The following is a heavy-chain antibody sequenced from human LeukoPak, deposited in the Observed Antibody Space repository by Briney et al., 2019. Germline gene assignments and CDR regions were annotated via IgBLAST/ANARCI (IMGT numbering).Heavy chain of an antibody. CDR2: ISSSSSTI. J-gene: IGHJ4*02. V-gene: IGHV3-48*02. D-gene: IGHD1-1*01. Sequence: GGSLRLSCAASGFTFSSYSMNWVRQAPGKGLEWVPYISSSSSTIYYADSAKGRFTISRDNAKNSLFLQMNSLRDEDTAVYYCARAGLTTYPPNFDYWGQGTLVTVSS. CDR1: GFTFSSYS. CDR3: ARAGLTTYPPNFDY.